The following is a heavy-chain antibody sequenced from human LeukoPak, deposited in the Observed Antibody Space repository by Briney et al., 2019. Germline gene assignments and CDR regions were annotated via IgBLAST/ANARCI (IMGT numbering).Heavy chain of an antibody. D-gene: IGHD6-19*01. Sequence: GGSLRLSCAASGFTFSSYSMNWVRQAPGKGLEWVSSISSSSSYIYYADPVKGRFTISRDNAKNSLYLQMNSLRAEDTAVYYCARDPIAVAAPESWFDPWGQGTLVTVSS. CDR2: ISSSSSYI. CDR3: ARDPIAVAAPESWFDP. CDR1: GFTFSSYS. V-gene: IGHV3-21*01. J-gene: IGHJ5*02.